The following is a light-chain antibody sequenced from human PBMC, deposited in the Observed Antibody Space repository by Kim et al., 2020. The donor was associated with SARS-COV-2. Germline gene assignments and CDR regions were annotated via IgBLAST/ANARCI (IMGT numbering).Light chain of an antibody. V-gene: IGKV3-15*01. CDR3: QQNHDWLA. CDR1: QSVSSY. CDR2: GSS. Sequence: SVSPGETVTFSCRACQSVSSYVAWYQQKSGQAPRLLFYGSSTRATGIPARFSGSGSGTEFTLTISSLQSEDVAVYYCQQNHDWLAFGGGTKVDIK. J-gene: IGKJ4*01.